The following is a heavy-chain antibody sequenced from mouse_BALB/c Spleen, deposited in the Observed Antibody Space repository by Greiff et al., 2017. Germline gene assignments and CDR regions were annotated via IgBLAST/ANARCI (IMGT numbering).Heavy chain of an antibody. D-gene: IGHD1-1*01. CDR2: ISSGGSYT. CDR1: GFTFSSYG. Sequence: EVNVVESGGDLVKPGGSLKLSCAASGFTFSSYGMSWVRQTPDKRLEWVATISSGGSYTYYPDSVKGRFTISRDNAKNTLYLQMSSLKSEDTAMYYCARAYGSDYYAMDYWGQGTSVTVSS. CDR3: ARAYGSDYYAMDY. V-gene: IGHV5-6*01. J-gene: IGHJ4*01.